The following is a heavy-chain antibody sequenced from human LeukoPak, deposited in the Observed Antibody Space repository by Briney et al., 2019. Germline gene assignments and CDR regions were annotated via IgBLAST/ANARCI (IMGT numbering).Heavy chain of an antibody. CDR1: GYTFTNYY. V-gene: IGHV1-46*01. D-gene: IGHD3-22*01. CDR2: INPSGGSP. CDR3: ARDPYYYDSSGYHDDY. J-gene: IGHJ4*02. Sequence: ASVKVSCKASGYTFTNYYMHWVRRAPGQGLEWMGIINPSGGSPNYAQKFQGRVTITADESTSTAYMELSSLRSEDTAVYYCARDPYYYDSSGYHDDYWGQGTLVTVSS.